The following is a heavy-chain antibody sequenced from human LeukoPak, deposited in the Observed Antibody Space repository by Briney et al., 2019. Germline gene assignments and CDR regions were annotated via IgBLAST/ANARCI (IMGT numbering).Heavy chain of an antibody. D-gene: IGHD2-15*01. CDR2: IYHSGST. J-gene: IGHJ4*02. CDR1: GGSIDSRSYY. Sequence: PSETLSLTCTVSGGSIDSRSYYWDWIRQAPGKGLEWIGTIYHSGSTEYNPSLKSRVAIFVDTSKNQFSLILHSVAAADTAVYYCARRSEFDNTHYHYFDYWGQGALVTVSS. CDR3: ARRSEFDNTHYHYFDY. V-gene: IGHV4-39*01.